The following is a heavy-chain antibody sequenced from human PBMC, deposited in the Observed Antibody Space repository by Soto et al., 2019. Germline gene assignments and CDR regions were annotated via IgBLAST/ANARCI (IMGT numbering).Heavy chain of an antibody. CDR3: AKARCSTANCYVPDY. V-gene: IGHV3-23*01. Sequence: EVHLWESGGGLVQPGGSLRLSCAASGFTFSTYTMSWVRQAPGKGLEWVSSISGGGDSPSYADSVQGRFTISRDNPMNTLYLQMNSLRAEDTALYYCAKARCSTANCYVPDYWGQGTLVTVSS. CDR1: GFTFSTYT. D-gene: IGHD2-2*01. CDR2: ISGGGDSP. J-gene: IGHJ4*02.